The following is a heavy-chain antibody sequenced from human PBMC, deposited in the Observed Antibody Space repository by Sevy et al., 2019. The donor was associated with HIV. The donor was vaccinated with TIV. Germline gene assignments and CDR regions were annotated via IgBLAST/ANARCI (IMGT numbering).Heavy chain of an antibody. J-gene: IGHJ4*02. V-gene: IGHV3-13*01. CDR2: IGTAGNT. CDR3: ARVTRNDRTFDF. D-gene: IGHD1-1*01. CDR1: GFTLSNYD. Sequence: GGSLRLSFAASGFTLSNYDMHWVRHSTGKGLEWVSAIGTAGNTFYADSVRGRFTIFREDSKSSLYLQMNSLRAGDTAVYYCARVTRNDRTFDFWGQGTLVTVSS.